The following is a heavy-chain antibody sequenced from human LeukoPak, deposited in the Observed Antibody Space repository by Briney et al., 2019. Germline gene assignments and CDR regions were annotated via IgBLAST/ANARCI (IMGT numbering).Heavy chain of an antibody. Sequence: GSLRLSCAASGFTFSNYWMDWVRQPPGKGLEWIGEIYHSGSTNYNPSLKSRVTISLDKSKNQFSLKLSSVTAADTAVYYCATTAAAGTRLAWFDPWGQGTLVTVSS. V-gene: IGHV4-4*02. D-gene: IGHD6-13*01. CDR3: ATTAAAGTRLAWFDP. CDR2: IYHSGST. CDR1: GFTFSNYW. J-gene: IGHJ5*02.